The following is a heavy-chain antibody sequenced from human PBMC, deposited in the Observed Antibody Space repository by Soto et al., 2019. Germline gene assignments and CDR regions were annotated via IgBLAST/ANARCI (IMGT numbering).Heavy chain of an antibody. Sequence: EVQLVESGGGLVQPGGSLRLSCAASGFTFSSYAMHWVRQAPGKGLEYVSAISSNGGSTYYANSVKGRFTISRDNSKNTLYLLMGSLRAEDMAVYYCARDEAGSSMDWYFDLWGRGTLVTVSS. CDR3: ARDEAGSSMDWYFDL. V-gene: IGHV3-64*01. J-gene: IGHJ2*01. CDR2: ISSNGGST. D-gene: IGHD3-3*02. CDR1: GFTFSSYA.